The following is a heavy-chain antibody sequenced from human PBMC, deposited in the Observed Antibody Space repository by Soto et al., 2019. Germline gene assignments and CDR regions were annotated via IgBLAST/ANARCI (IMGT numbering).Heavy chain of an antibody. CDR3: ASIDYYDSSGYYVYFDY. J-gene: IGHJ4*02. CDR1: GGTFSSYA. Sequence: GASVKVSCKASGGTFSSYAISWVRHAPGQGLEWMGGIIPIFGTANYAQKFQGRVTITADESTSTAYMELSSLRSEDTAVYYCASIDYYDSSGYYVYFDYWGQGTLVTVSS. D-gene: IGHD3-22*01. CDR2: IIPIFGTA. V-gene: IGHV1-69*13.